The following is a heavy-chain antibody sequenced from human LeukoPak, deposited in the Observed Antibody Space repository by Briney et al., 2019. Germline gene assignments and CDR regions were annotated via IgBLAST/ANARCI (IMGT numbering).Heavy chain of an antibody. V-gene: IGHV4-59*01. CDR1: GGSISSYH. CDR2: IYYSGST. Sequence: SETLCLTCTVSGGSISSYHWSWIRQPPGKGLEWIGYIYYSGSTNYNPSLKSRVTISVDTSKNQFSLKLSSVTAADTAVYYCASLNYNTPYFDYWGQGTLVTVSS. J-gene: IGHJ4*02. CDR3: ASLNYNTPYFDY. D-gene: IGHD4-11*01.